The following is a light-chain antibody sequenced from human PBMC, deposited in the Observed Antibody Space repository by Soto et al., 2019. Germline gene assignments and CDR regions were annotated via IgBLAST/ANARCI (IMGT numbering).Light chain of an antibody. Sequence: DIQMTQSPSTLSASVGDRVTITCRARQSINSWLAWYQQKPGKAPKLLNYKASSLESGVPSRFSASGSGTEFTLTISSLQPDDFATYYCQQYNSYRMYTFGQGTKLEIK. CDR3: QQYNSYRMYT. CDR1: QSINSW. J-gene: IGKJ2*01. CDR2: KAS. V-gene: IGKV1-5*03.